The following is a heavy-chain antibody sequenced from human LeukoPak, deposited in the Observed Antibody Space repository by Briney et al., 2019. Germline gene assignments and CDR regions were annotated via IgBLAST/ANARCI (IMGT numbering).Heavy chain of an antibody. CDR2: IRYDGSNK. D-gene: IGHD6-6*01. CDR3: ARSIAARPGYYYYYMDV. CDR1: GFTFSSYG. J-gene: IGHJ6*03. V-gene: IGHV3-30*02. Sequence: GGSLRLSCAASGFTFSSYGMHWVRQAPGKGLEWVAFIRYDGSNKYYADSVKGRFTISRDNSKNTLYLQMNSLGAEDTAVYYCARSIAARPGYYYYYMDVWGKGTTVTVSS.